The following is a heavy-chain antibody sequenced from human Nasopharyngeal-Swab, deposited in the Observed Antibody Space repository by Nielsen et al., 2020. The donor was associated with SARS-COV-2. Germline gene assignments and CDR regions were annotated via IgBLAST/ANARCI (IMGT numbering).Heavy chain of an antibody. CDR2: IWYDGSNK. D-gene: IGHD5-18*01. Sequence: GESLKISCAASGFTFSSYGMHWVRQAPGKGLEWVAVIWYDGSNKYYADSVKGRFTISRDNAKNSLYLQMNSLRAEDTAVYYCARVRGYSYAFDYWGQGTLVTVSS. J-gene: IGHJ4*02. CDR1: GFTFSSYG. V-gene: IGHV3-33*01. CDR3: ARVRGYSYAFDY.